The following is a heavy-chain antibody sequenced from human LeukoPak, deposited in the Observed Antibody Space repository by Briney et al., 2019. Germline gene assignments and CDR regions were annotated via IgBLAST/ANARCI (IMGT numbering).Heavy chain of an antibody. CDR3: ARVQDFETRGYYLGY. D-gene: IGHD3-22*01. J-gene: IGHJ4*01. V-gene: IGHV4-34*01. Sequence: PSETLSLTCAVYGGSFSDYYWNWIRQPPGKGLEWIGEINHSGSTNYNPSLKSRVTMSVDTFKNQFSLTLSSVTAADTAVYYCARVQDFETRGYYLGYWGHGTLVTVSS. CDR2: INHSGST. CDR1: GGSFSDYY.